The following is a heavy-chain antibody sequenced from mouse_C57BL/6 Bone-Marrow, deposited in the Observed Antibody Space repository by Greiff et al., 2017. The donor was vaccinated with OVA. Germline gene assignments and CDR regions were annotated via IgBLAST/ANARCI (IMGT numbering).Heavy chain of an antibody. Sequence: QVQLQQSGAELVRPGASVTLSCKASGYTFTDYEMHWVKQTPVHGLEWIGAIDPETGGTAYNQKFKGKAILTADKASSTDYMELRSLTSEDAAVYYYTRWDPHYYVSSPWFAYWGQGTLVTVSA. CDR3: TRWDPHYYVSSPWFAY. CDR1: GYTFTDYE. V-gene: IGHV1-15*01. J-gene: IGHJ3*01. CDR2: IDPETGGT. D-gene: IGHD1-1*01.